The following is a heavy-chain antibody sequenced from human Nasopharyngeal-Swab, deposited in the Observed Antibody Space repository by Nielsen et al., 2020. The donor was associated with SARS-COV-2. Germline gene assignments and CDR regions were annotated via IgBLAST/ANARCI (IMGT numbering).Heavy chain of an antibody. Sequence: SETLSPTCVVSGASISTRTNYWGWIRQSPGKGLEWIGTIFSSGSTYNPSLQSRVTMSVDTSKNQFSLKLTSVAAADTAVYYCSGDESGDYLGLPFDHWGRGTLVTVSS. CDR2: IFSSGST. V-gene: IGHV4-39*07. CDR1: GASISTRTNY. J-gene: IGHJ4*02. CDR3: SGDESGDYLGLPFDH. D-gene: IGHD4-17*01.